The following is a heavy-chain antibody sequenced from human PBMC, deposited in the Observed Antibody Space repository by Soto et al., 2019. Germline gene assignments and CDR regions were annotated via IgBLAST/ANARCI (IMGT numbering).Heavy chain of an antibody. J-gene: IGHJ4*02. CDR2: VPGDGSRA. D-gene: IGHD3-9*01. V-gene: IGHV3-74*01. CDR3: ARDDAYYNILTAFYFDY. CDR1: GFSFSSYF. Sequence: PAGSLRLSCAASGFSFSSYFMAWVRQAPGEGLVSVSHVPGDGSRASYADSVRGRFTISRGNAKNTLYLEMNSLRAEDTAVYYCARDDAYYNILTAFYFDYWGQGTLVTVSS.